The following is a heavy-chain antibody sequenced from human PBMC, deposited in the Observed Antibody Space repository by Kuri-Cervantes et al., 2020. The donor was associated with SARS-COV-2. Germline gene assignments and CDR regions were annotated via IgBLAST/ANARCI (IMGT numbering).Heavy chain of an antibody. CDR1: GYTFTSYG. CDR2: ISAYNGNT. CDR3: ARGSAVFGTLGY. D-gene: IGHD3-3*01. V-gene: IGHV1-18*01. Sequence: ASVKVSCKASGYTFTSYGISWVRQAPGQGLEWTGWISAYNGNTNYAQKLQGRVTMTTDTSTSTAYMELRSLRSGDTAVYYCARGSAVFGTLGYWGQGTLVTVSS. J-gene: IGHJ4*02.